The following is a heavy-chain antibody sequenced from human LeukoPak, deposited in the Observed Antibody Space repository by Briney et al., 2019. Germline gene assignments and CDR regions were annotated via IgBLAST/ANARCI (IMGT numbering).Heavy chain of an antibody. D-gene: IGHD3-10*01. CDR3: ARSCGGLPYYYYYYMDV. V-gene: IGHV1-2*02. Sequence: ASVKVSCKASGYTFTGYYMHWVRQAPGQGLEWMGWINPNSGGTNYAQKFQGRVTMTRDTSISTAYMELSRLRSDDTAVYYCARSCGGLPYYYYYYMDVWGKGTTVTISS. CDR1: GYTFTGYY. CDR2: INPNSGGT. J-gene: IGHJ6*03.